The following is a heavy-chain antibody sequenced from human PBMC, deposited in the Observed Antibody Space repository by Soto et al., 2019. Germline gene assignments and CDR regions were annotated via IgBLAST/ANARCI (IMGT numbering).Heavy chain of an antibody. D-gene: IGHD2-2*01. J-gene: IGHJ6*02. CDR3: AKDMAGYCSSTSCSEYYYGMDV. CDR1: GFTFDDYA. V-gene: IGHV3-9*01. CDR2: ISWNSGSI. Sequence: EVQLVESGGGLVQPGRSLRLSCAASGFTFDDYAMHWVRQAPGKGLEWVSGISWNSGSIGYADSVKGRFTISRDNAKNSLYLKMNSLRAEDTALYYCAKDMAGYCSSTSCSEYYYGMDVWGQGTTVTVSS.